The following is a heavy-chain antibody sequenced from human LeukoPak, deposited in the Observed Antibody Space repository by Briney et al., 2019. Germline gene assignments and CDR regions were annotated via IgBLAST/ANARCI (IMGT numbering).Heavy chain of an antibody. CDR1: GFTFSSYG. D-gene: IGHD2-15*01. CDR3: AKDTRNLLNYYYYYMDV. V-gene: IGHV3-23*01. CDR2: ISGSGGST. J-gene: IGHJ6*03. Sequence: GGSLRLSCAASGFTFSSYGMSWVRQAPGKGLGWVSAISGSGGSTYYADSVKGRFTISRDNSKNTLYLQMNSLRAEDTAVYYCAKDTRNLLNYYYYYMDVWGKGTTVTISS.